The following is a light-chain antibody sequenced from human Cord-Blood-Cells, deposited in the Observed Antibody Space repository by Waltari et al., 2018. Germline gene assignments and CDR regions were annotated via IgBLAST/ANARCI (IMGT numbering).Light chain of an antibody. CDR1: QSISSY. Sequence: DIQMTQFPSSLSASVGDRVTITCRASQSISSYLNWYQQNPGKAPKLLIYAASSLQSGVPSRFSGSGSGTDFTLTISSLQPEGFATYYCKQSYSTPRTFGQGTKVEIK. CDR2: AAS. V-gene: IGKV1-39*01. J-gene: IGKJ1*01. CDR3: KQSYSTPRT.